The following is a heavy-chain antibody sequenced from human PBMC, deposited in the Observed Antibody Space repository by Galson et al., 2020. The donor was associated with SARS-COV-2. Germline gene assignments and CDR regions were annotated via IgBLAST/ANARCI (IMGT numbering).Heavy chain of an antibody. CDR3: ARGGWLQAEFDY. Sequence: ASETLSLTCAVSGGSVSSGGSSWNWIRQRAGKGLEWIGYIYHSGSTYYNPSLKSRVTISVDRSKNQFSLELNSVTAADTAMYYCARGGWLQAEFDYWGQGTLVTVSS. CDR2: IYHSGST. D-gene: IGHD5-12*01. CDR1: GGSVSSGGSS. J-gene: IGHJ4*02. V-gene: IGHV4-30-2*01.